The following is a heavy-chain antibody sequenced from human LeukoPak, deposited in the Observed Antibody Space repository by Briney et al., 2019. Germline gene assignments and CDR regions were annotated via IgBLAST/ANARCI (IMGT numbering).Heavy chain of an antibody. CDR2: ISGSGDST. CDR1: GFTFSSYA. CDR3: AKKSYYYGSTGYCDY. V-gene: IGHV3-23*01. J-gene: IGHJ4*02. D-gene: IGHD3-22*01. Sequence: GGSLRLPCAVSGFTFSSYAMSWVRQAPGKGLEWVSGISGSGDSTYYADSVKGRFTISRDNSKNTLYLQMNGLRAEDTAVYYCAKKSYYYGSTGYCDYWGQGTLVTVSS.